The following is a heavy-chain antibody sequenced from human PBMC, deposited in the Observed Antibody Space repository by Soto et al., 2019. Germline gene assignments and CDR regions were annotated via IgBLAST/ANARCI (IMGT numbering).Heavy chain of an antibody. CDR2: IIPIFGPA. J-gene: IGHJ4*02. Sequence: VQLVQSGAEVKKPGSSVKVSCKASGGTFSSYAISWVRQAPGQGLEWMGGIIPIFGPANYAQKFQGRVTITADESTSTAYMELSRLRSEDTDVYYCARERVKELLQFDYWGQGTLVTVSS. D-gene: IGHD1-26*01. V-gene: IGHV1-69*12. CDR3: ARERVKELLQFDY. CDR1: GGTFSSYA.